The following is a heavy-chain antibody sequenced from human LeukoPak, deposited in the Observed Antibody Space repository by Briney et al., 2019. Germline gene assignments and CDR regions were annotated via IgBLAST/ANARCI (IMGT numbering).Heavy chain of an antibody. D-gene: IGHD6-13*01. J-gene: IGHJ5*02. Sequence: SETLSLTCTASGGSISSYYWSWIRQPAGKGLEWIGRIYTSGSTNYNPSLKSRVTMSVDTSKNQFSLKLSSVTAADTAVYYCARSRGIAAAGTSRGFDPWGQGTLVTVSS. V-gene: IGHV4-4*07. CDR3: ARSRGIAAAGTSRGFDP. CDR2: IYTSGST. CDR1: GGSISSYY.